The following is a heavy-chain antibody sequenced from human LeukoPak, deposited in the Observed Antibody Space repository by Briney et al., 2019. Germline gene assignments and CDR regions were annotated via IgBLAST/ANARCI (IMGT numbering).Heavy chain of an antibody. J-gene: IGHJ4*02. CDR3: AKDIFMATIGDY. V-gene: IGHV3-23*01. CDR1: GFTFSSYG. Sequence: PGGSLRLSCAASGFTFSSYGMNWVRQAPGKGLEWVSSISGSGLNTYYADSVKGRFTISRDNSKNTLYLQMNSLRAEDTAVYYCAKDIFMATIGDYWGQGTLVTVSS. CDR2: ISGSGLNT. D-gene: IGHD5-24*01.